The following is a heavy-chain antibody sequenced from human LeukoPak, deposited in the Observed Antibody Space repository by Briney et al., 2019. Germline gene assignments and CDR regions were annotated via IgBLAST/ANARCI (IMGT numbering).Heavy chain of an antibody. V-gene: IGHV1-69*13. D-gene: IGHD6-13*01. CDR3: AGGRQLVPFDY. Sequence: ASVKVSCKASGGTFSSYAISWVRQAPGQGLEWMGGIIPIFGAANYAQKFQGRVTITADESTSTAYMELSSLRSEDTAVYYCAGGRQLVPFDYWGQGTLVTVSS. CDR1: GGTFSSYA. J-gene: IGHJ4*02. CDR2: IIPIFGAA.